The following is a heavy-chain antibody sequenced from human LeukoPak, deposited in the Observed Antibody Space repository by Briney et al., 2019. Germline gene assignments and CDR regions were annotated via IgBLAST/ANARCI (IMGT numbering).Heavy chain of an antibody. CDR3: ARLPSSSSWYTDDAFDI. CDR2: IIPILGIA. CDR1: GYTFTSYA. Sequence: SVKVSCKASGYTFTSYAMNWVRQAPGQGLEWMGRIIPILGIANYAQKFQGRVTITADKSTSTAYMELSSLRSEDTAVYYCARLPSSSSWYTDDAFDIWGQGTMVTVSS. V-gene: IGHV1-69*04. J-gene: IGHJ3*02. D-gene: IGHD6-13*01.